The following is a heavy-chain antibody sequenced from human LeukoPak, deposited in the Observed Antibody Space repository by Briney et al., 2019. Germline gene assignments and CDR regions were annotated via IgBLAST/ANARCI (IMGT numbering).Heavy chain of an antibody. CDR1: GFAFSNYA. Sequence: PGRSLRLSCAASGFAFSNYAMHWVRQAPGKGLQWVAVISYDGTKIYYADSLKGRFTISRDNSKNTLYLRMNSLRTEDTAVYYCAIGDGLGELSSSFDHWGQGTLVTVSS. CDR2: ISYDGTKI. V-gene: IGHV3-30*04. CDR3: AIGDGLGELSSSFDH. J-gene: IGHJ4*02. D-gene: IGHD3-16*02.